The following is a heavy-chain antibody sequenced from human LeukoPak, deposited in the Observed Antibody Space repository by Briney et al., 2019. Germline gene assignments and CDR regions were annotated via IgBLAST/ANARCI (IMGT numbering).Heavy chain of an antibody. CDR3: ARRGIAAAGTYYYYMDV. J-gene: IGHJ6*03. V-gene: IGHV4-34*01. Sequence: SETLSLTCAVYGGSFSGYYWSWIRQPPGKGLEWIGEINHSGSTNYNPSLKSRVTISVDTSKNQFSLKLSSVTAADTAVYYCARRGIAAAGTYYYYMDVWGKGTTVTASS. CDR1: GGSFSGYY. D-gene: IGHD6-13*01. CDR2: INHSGST.